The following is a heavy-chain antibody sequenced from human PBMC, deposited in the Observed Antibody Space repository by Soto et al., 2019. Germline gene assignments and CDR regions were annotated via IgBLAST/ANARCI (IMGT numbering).Heavy chain of an antibody. Sequence: SQTRALTGAISAYSVSSNSAACNFIRHSPSRCLELLVITYYRSKWYNDYAVSLKSRITINPDTSKNQFSLQLNSVTPEETAVYYCARYYYDSSGYYRIGYYYGMDVWAQGTTVKVSS. V-gene: IGHV6-1*01. CDR2: TYYRSKWYN. CDR1: AYSVSSNSAA. D-gene: IGHD3-22*01. CDR3: ARYYYDSSGYYRIGYYYGMDV. J-gene: IGHJ6*02.